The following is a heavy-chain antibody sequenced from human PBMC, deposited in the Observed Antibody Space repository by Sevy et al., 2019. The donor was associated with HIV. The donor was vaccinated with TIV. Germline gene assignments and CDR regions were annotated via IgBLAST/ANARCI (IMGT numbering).Heavy chain of an antibody. CDR2: FDPEDGET. J-gene: IGHJ4*02. CDR1: GYTLTELS. Sequence: ASVKVSCKVSGYTLTELSMHWVRQAPGKGLEWMGGFDPEDGETIYAQKFQGRVTMTEDTSTDTAYMELSSLRSQDTDAYYCASVLTGTTYGGDSWGQGTLVTVSS. CDR3: ASVLTGTTYGGDS. V-gene: IGHV1-24*01. D-gene: IGHD1-7*01.